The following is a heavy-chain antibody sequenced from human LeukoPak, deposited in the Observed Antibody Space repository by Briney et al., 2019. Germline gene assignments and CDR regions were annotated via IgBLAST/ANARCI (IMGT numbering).Heavy chain of an antibody. V-gene: IGHV3-33*01. J-gene: IGHJ4*02. CDR2: IWYDGSNK. CDR1: GFTFSSYG. Sequence: GGSLRLSCAASGFTFSSYGMHWVRQAPGKGLEWVAVIWYDGSNKYYADSVKGRFTISRDNSKNTLYLQMNSLRAEDMAVYYCARDRRRYYGSGSYWADYWGQGTLVTVSS. CDR3: ARDRRRYYGSGSYWADY. D-gene: IGHD3-10*01.